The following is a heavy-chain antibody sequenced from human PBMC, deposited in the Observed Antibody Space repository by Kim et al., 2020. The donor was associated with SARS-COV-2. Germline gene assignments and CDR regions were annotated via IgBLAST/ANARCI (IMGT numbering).Heavy chain of an antibody. V-gene: IGHV3-21*01. J-gene: IGHJ6*03. CDR2: ISSSSSYI. Sequence: GGSLRLSCAASGFTFSSYSMNWVRQAPGKGLEWVSSISSSSSYIYYADSVKGRFTISRDNAKNSLYLQMNSLRAEDTAVYYCARDASRPPEWLLSDYYYYDMDVWGKGTTVTVSS. CDR3: ARDASRPPEWLLSDYYYYDMDV. CDR1: GFTFSSYS. D-gene: IGHD3-3*01.